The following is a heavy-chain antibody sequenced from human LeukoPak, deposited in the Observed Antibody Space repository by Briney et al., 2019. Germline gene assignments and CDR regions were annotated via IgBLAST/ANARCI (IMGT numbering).Heavy chain of an antibody. J-gene: IGHJ2*01. D-gene: IGHD4-17*01. Sequence: GGSLRLSCAASGFTLSSYWMSWVRQAPGKGLEWVANIKQDGSEKYYVDSVKGRFTISRDNAKNSLYLQMNSLRAEDTAVYYCARSYGDYVFTENWYFDLWGRGTLVTVSS. CDR3: ARSYGDYVFTENWYFDL. V-gene: IGHV3-7*01. CDR2: IKQDGSEK. CDR1: GFTLSSYW.